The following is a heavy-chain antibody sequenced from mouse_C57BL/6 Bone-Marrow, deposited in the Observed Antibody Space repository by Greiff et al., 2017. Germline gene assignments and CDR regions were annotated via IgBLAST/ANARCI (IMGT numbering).Heavy chain of an antibody. CDR3: ARSGSSSLDY. Sequence: EVQLQQSGPELVKPGASVKISCKASGYTFTDYYMNWVKQSHGKSLEWIGDINPNNGGTSYNQKFKGKATLTVDKSSSTAYMELRSLTSEDSAVYYCARSGSSSLDYWGQGTTLTVSS. V-gene: IGHV1-26*01. CDR2: INPNNGGT. D-gene: IGHD1-1*01. CDR1: GYTFTDYY. J-gene: IGHJ2*01.